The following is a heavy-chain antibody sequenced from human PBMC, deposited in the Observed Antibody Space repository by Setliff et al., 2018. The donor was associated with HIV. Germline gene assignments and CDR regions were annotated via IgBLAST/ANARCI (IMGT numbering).Heavy chain of an antibody. CDR3: ARAPARANGVFDF. Sequence: EASVKVSCKASGYTFKSYGITWVRQAPGQGLEWMGWISAYHHKTNYAQKLQGRVTMTTDTSTSTAYMELNSLISNDTAVYYCARAPARANGVFDFWGQGSLVTVSS. D-gene: IGHD2-8*01. J-gene: IGHJ4*01. CDR2: ISAYHHKT. V-gene: IGHV1-18*01. CDR1: GYTFKSYG.